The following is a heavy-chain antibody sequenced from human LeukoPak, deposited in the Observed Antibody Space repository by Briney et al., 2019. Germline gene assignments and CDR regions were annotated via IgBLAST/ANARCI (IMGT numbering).Heavy chain of an antibody. D-gene: IGHD1-14*01. Sequence: GGSLRLSCAASGFTFNTYTMNWVRQAPGKGLEWVSYISGSSGIIDYADSVKGRFTISRDNDKKSIYLQMDSLRDEDTAVYYCARGNRGLSPDYWGQGTLVIVSS. J-gene: IGHJ4*02. V-gene: IGHV3-48*02. CDR2: ISGSSGII. CDR1: GFTFNTYT. CDR3: ARGNRGLSPDY.